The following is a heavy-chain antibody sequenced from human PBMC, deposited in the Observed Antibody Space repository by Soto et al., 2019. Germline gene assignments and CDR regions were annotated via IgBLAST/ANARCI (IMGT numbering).Heavy chain of an antibody. D-gene: IGHD6-13*01. CDR3: AKVSGDSSSWPWFDP. Sequence: GGSLRLSCAASGFTFSSYWMHWVRQAPGKGLVWVSRINSDGSNKYYADSVKGRFTISRDNSKNTLYLQMNSLRAEDTAVYYCAKVSGDSSSWPWFDPWGQGTLVTVSS. J-gene: IGHJ5*02. CDR2: INSDGSNK. V-gene: IGHV3-74*01. CDR1: GFTFSSYW.